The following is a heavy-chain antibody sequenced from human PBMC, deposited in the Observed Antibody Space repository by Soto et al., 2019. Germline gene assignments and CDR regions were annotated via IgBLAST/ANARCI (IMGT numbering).Heavy chain of an antibody. D-gene: IGHD2-15*01. J-gene: IGHJ5*02. CDR3: AKVNRRGYIVVVVAATNWFDP. V-gene: IGHV3-23*01. Sequence: PGGSLRLSCAASGFTFSSYAMSWVRQAPGKGLEWVSAISGSGGSTYYADSVKGRFTISRDNSKNTLYLQMNSLRAEDTAVYYCAKVNRRGYIVVVVAATNWFDPWGQGTLVTVSS. CDR1: GFTFSSYA. CDR2: ISGSGGST.